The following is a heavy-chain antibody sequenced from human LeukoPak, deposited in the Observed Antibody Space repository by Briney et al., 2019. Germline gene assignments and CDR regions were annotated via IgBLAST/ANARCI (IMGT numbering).Heavy chain of an antibody. CDR1: GGSISSGGYY. D-gene: IGHD3-10*01. J-gene: IGHJ4*02. CDR2: IYYSGST. V-gene: IGHV4-31*03. CDR3: AKAPRKFRGIIITPLYYFDY. Sequence: PSETLSLTCTVSGGSISSGGYYWSWIRQHPGKGLEWIGYIYYSGSTYYNPSLKSRVTISVDTSKNQFSLKLSSVTAEDTAIYYCAKAPRKFRGIIITPLYYFDYWGQGALVTVSS.